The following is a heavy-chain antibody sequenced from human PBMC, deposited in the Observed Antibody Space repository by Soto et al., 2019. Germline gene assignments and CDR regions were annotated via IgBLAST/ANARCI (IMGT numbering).Heavy chain of an antibody. Sequence: PGGSLRLSCVGSEFTFSNYEMNWVRQAPGKGLEWVSYISYTGSTIYYADSVRGRFTISRDNSKNSLYLQMNSLRVEDTAVYYCARGLRNYYDRSGLHYWGQGTLVTVSS. V-gene: IGHV3-48*03. D-gene: IGHD3-22*01. CDR1: EFTFSNYE. CDR3: ARGLRNYYDRSGLHY. J-gene: IGHJ4*02. CDR2: ISYTGSTI.